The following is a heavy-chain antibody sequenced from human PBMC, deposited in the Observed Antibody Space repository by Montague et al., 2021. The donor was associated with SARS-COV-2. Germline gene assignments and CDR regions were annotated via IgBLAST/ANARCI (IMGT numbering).Heavy chain of an antibody. CDR2: TYYRSKWYN. CDR3: TQERGPGRTTWHYFDY. V-gene: IGHV6-1*01. CDR1: GDSVSSNIAA. Sequence: CAISGDSVSSNIAAWNWIRQSSSRGLEWLGRTYYRSKWYNDYAVSVRSRVTISPDTSKNQFSLQLNSVTPEDTAVYYCTQERGPGRTTWHYFDYWGQGTLVTVSS. J-gene: IGHJ4*02. D-gene: IGHD1-14*01.